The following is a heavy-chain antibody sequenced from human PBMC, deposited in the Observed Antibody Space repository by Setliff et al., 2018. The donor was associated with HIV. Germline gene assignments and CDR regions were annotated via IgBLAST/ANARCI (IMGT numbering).Heavy chain of an antibody. D-gene: IGHD6-6*01. Sequence: ASVKVSCKASGYTFTSYAMHWVRQAPGQRLEWVGWITAYNVDAPNAQKSQGRVTMTIDIPTTTAYMEMRSLRFDDTAVYYCATARPGARFDVWGQGTLVTVSS. CDR1: GYTFTSYA. CDR3: ATARPGARFDV. J-gene: IGHJ4*02. V-gene: IGHV1-3*01. CDR2: ITAYNVDA.